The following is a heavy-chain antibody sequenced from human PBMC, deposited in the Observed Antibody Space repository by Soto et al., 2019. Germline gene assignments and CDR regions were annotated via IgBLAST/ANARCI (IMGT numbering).Heavy chain of an antibody. CDR2: INAGNGNT. CDR3: ARGLPLAADY. J-gene: IGHJ4*02. CDR1: GYTFTSYA. Sequence: GASVKVSCKASGYTFTSYAIHCVRQAPGQRLEWMGWINAGNGNTKYSQKFQGRVTITRDTSASTAYMDLSSLRSEDTAVYYCARGLPLAADYWGQGTLVNVSS. V-gene: IGHV1-3*01.